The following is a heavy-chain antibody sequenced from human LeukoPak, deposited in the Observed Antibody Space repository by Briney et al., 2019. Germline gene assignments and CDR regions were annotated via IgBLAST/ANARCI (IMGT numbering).Heavy chain of an antibody. Sequence: SQTLSLTCAISGDSFSSNSAAWNWLRQSPSRGLEWLGRTYYRSKWYNDYEVSVKGRITINPDTSKNQFSLQLNSVTPEDTAVYYCTRDPYYGSGRAGYYGMDVWGQGTTVTVSS. V-gene: IGHV6-1*01. CDR1: GDSFSSNSAA. CDR3: TRDPYYGSGRAGYYGMDV. J-gene: IGHJ6*02. CDR2: TYYRSKWYN. D-gene: IGHD3-10*01.